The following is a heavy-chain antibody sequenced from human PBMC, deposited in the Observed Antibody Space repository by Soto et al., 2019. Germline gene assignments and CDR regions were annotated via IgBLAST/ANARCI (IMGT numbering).Heavy chain of an antibody. CDR3: ERGVVGSDDYYYGMDG. J-gene: IGHJ6*02. CDR1: GFTFSSYA. CDR2: IGAASDT. D-gene: IGHD2-15*01. Sequence: GGSLRLSCAASGFTFSSYAMSWVRQAPGEGLEWVSGIGAASDTYYPVSVQGRFTVSRDNAKKSLYLQMNSLRAGDTAVYYCERGVVGSDDYYYGMDGWGQGTTFTVS. V-gene: IGHV3-13*01.